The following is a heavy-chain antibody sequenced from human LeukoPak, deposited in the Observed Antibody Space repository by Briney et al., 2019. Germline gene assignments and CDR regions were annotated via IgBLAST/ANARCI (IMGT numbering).Heavy chain of an antibody. CDR1: GFTFSSYW. Sequence: HPGGSLRLSCAASGFTFSSYWMTWVRQAPGKGLEWVANIKQDGSERNYVDSVKGRFTISRDNAKNSLYLQMNTLRDEDTVVYYCATGAGCGYWGQGTLVTVSS. CDR3: ATGAGCGY. J-gene: IGHJ4*02. D-gene: IGHD6-19*01. V-gene: IGHV3-7*03. CDR2: IKQDGSER.